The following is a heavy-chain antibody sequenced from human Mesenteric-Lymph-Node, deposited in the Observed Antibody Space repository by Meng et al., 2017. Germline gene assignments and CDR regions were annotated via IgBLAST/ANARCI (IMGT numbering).Heavy chain of an antibody. D-gene: IGHD2-15*01. CDR1: GYTFISYY. J-gene: IGHJ4*02. V-gene: IGHV1-2*02. Sequence: ASVKVSCKASGYTFISYYIHWVRQAPGQGLEWVGWINPNTGGANFAQKFQSRVTMARDTSISTAYMELSRLRSDDTAVYYCARSSRYCSGGSCYGSYYFDYWGQGTLVTVSS. CDR2: INPNTGGA. CDR3: ARSSRYCSGGSCYGSYYFDY.